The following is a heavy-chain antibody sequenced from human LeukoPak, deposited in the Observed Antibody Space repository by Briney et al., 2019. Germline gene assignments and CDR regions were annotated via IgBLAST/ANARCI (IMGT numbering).Heavy chain of an antibody. D-gene: IGHD2-15*01. CDR1: GYSFTTSW. CDR3: ARHGYCSGGRCYYDY. Sequence: GESLKISCKGSGYSFTTSWFTWVRQMPGKGLEWMGRIDPIDSYTTYSPSFQGHVTIPADKSISTAYLQWSSLKASDTAMYYCARHGYCSGGRCYYDYWGQGTLVTVSS. CDR2: IDPIDSYT. J-gene: IGHJ4*02. V-gene: IGHV5-10-1*01.